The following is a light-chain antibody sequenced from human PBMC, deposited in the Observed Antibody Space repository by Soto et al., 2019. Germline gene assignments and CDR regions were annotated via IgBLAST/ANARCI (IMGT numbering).Light chain of an antibody. V-gene: IGKV2-30*02. J-gene: IGKJ2*01. CDR1: QSLMHSDGNTY. CDR3: RKVTHWPGT. CDR2: EVS. Sequence: DVVMTQSPLSLPVTLGQPASISCRSSQSLMHSDGNTYLNWFQQRPGQSPRRLIYEVSDRDSGAQEGLGGGGSGADFTKKRSWGGARDVGVYYGRKVTHWPGTFAKGT.